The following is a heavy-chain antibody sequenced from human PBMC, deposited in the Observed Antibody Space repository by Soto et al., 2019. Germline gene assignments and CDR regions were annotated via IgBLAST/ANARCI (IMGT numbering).Heavy chain of an antibody. CDR2: IYPGDSDT. D-gene: IGHD3-10*01. CDR1: GYSFTRFW. CDR3: ARPVFYGSVNDAFDI. Sequence: PGESLKISCKGSGYSFTRFWIAWVRQMPGKGLEWMGIIYPGDSDTRYSPSFQGQVTISADKSISTAYLQWSSLKASYTSMFYCARPVFYGSVNDAFDIWGQGTLVTVSS. V-gene: IGHV5-51*01. J-gene: IGHJ3*02.